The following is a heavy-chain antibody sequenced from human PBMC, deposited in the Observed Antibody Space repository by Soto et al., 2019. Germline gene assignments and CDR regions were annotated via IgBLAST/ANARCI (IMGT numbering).Heavy chain of an antibody. V-gene: IGHV1-3*05. Sequence: QVQLVQSGAEEKKPGASVKVSCKASGYTFTSYAMHWVRQAPGQRLEWMGWINAGNGNTKYSQKFHGRVTITRDTSATTAYMELSSLRSEDTAVYYSARSIVVVTALDYWGQGTLVTVSS. CDR2: INAGNGNT. J-gene: IGHJ4*02. D-gene: IGHD2-21*02. CDR1: GYTFTSYA. CDR3: ARSIVVVTALDY.